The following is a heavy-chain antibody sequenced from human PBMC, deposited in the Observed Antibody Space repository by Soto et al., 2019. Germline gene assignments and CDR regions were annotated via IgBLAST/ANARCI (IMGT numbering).Heavy chain of an antibody. CDR3: ARGGVVVVVAATPQNWFDP. Sequence: QVQLQQWGAGLLKPSETLSLTCAVYGGSFSGYYWSWIRQPPGKGLEWIGEINHSGSTNYNPSLKSRVTISVDTSKNQFSLKLSSVTAADTAVYYCARGGVVVVVAATPQNWFDPWGQGTLVTVSS. J-gene: IGHJ5*02. CDR2: INHSGST. D-gene: IGHD2-15*01. CDR1: GGSFSGYY. V-gene: IGHV4-34*01.